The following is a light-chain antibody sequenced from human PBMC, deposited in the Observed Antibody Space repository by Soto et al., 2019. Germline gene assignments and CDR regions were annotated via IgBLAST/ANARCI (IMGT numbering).Light chain of an antibody. J-gene: IGLJ1*01. CDR2: DDN. V-gene: IGLV1-51*01. Sequence: QSVLTQPPSVSAAPGQRVTISCSGSASNIGNNSVSWYQQLTGAAPKLLSYDDNNRPSGIPDRFSGSKSGTSATLGITGLQTGDEADYYCGTWVPRLPACVFGPGTKVTVL. CDR1: ASNIGNNS. CDR3: GTWVPRLPACV.